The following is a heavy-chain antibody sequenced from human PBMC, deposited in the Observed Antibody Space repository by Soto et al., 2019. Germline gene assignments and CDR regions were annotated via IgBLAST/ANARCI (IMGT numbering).Heavy chain of an antibody. J-gene: IGHJ6*02. D-gene: IGHD6-13*01. V-gene: IGHV1-69*13. Sequence: ASVQVSCKASGGTFSIYAISWVRQAPGQGLEWMGGIIPIFGTANYAQKLQGRVTITADESTSTAYMELSSLRSEDTAVYYCARDKSSSWYVYYYYYGMDVWGQGTTVTVSS. CDR1: GGTFSIYA. CDR3: ARDKSSSWYVYYYYYGMDV. CDR2: IIPIFGTA.